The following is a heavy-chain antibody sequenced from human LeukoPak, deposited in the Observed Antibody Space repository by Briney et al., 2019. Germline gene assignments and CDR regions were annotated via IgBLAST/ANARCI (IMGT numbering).Heavy chain of an antibody. V-gene: IGHV3-15*01. Sequence: GGSLRLSCAASGFTFIHAWMSWVRQVPGKGLEWVGRIKTKTDGETTDYAAPVKGRFTISRDDSKNTLYLQMNILKTDDTAVYYCTTGPLNTENGVFGYWGQGTLVTVSS. J-gene: IGHJ4*02. CDR3: TTGPLNTENGVFGY. CDR1: GFTFIHAW. CDR2: IKTKTDGETT. D-gene: IGHD1/OR15-1a*01.